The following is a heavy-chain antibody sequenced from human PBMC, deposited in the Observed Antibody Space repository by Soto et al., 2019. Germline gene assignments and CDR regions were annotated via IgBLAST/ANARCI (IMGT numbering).Heavy chain of an antibody. CDR3: ARTDNVGYYPY. Sequence: SETLSLTCSVSGGSVSSGVYYWSWIRQPPGKGLELIGYISNSGSTNYNPSLTSRVAISLDRSRNQFSLKLTSVTAADSAVYYCARTDNVGYYPYFGQGTLVTVSS. V-gene: IGHV4-61*08. CDR2: ISNSGST. CDR1: GGSVSSGVYY. J-gene: IGHJ4*02. D-gene: IGHD3-3*01.